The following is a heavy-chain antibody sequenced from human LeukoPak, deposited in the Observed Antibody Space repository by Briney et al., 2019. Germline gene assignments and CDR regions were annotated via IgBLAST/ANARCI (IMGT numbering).Heavy chain of an antibody. CDR2: ISYDGSNK. V-gene: IGHV3-30-3*01. J-gene: IGHJ4*02. CDR1: GFTFSSYA. CDR3: VQGWELLDY. Sequence: GGSLRLSCAASGFTFSSYAMHWVRQAPGKGLEWVAVISYDGSNKYYADSVKSRFTISRDNSKNTLYLQMNSLRAEDTAVYYCVQGWELLDYWGQGTLVTVSS. D-gene: IGHD1-26*01.